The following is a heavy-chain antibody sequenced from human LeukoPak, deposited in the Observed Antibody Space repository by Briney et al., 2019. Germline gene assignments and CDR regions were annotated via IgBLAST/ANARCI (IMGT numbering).Heavy chain of an antibody. CDR3: AKYVGGNNGARFLGDS. Sequence: AGGSLRLSCAASGFTFYNFAMGWVRQAPGKGLEWVSGVSANGVFKFYAGSVRGRFAISRDSAKATLYLDMNSLRAEDTAIYYCAKYVGGNNGARFLGDSWGHGPLVPVSS. CDR2: VSANGVFK. D-gene: IGHD1/OR15-1a*01. J-gene: IGHJ5*01. V-gene: IGHV3-23*01. CDR1: GFTFYNFA.